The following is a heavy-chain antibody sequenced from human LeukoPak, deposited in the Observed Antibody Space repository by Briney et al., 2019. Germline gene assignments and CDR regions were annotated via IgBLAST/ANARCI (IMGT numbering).Heavy chain of an antibody. CDR2: INLNSGGT. CDR1: GYTFTGYY. J-gene: IGHJ3*02. CDR3: ARVVGGVMSAFDI. V-gene: IGHV1-2*02. D-gene: IGHD3-16*01. Sequence: GASVKVSCKASGYTFTGYYMHWVRQAPGQGLEWMGWINLNSGGTNYAQKFQGRVTMTRDTSISTAYMELSRLRSDDTAVYYCARVVGGVMSAFDIWGQGTMVTVSS.